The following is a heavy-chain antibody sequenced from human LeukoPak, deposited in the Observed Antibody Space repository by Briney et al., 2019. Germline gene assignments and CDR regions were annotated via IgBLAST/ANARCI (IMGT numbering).Heavy chain of an antibody. CDR3: ARGGNNTWYR. D-gene: IGHD4-23*01. CDR1: GFTFSNYW. V-gene: IGHV3-7*01. J-gene: IGHJ5*02. Sequence: PGGSLRLSCAASGFTFSNYWMSWVRQAPGKGLVWVANIKEDGSEKYYVDSVKGRFTISRDNAKNSLYLQMNGLRVEDTAIYYCARGGNNTWYRWGQGTLVTGSS. CDR2: IKEDGSEK.